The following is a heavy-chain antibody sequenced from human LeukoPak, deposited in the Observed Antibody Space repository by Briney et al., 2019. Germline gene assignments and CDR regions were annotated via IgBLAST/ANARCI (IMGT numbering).Heavy chain of an antibody. CDR1: GGTFSSYA. V-gene: IGHV1-69*13. Sequence: VASVKVSCKASGGTFSSYAISWVRQAPGQGLEWMGGIIPIFGTANYAQKFQGRVTITADESTSTAYMELSSLRSEDTAVYYCARGGVLLWFGESGDYWGQGTLVTVSS. D-gene: IGHD3-10*01. CDR2: IIPIFGTA. CDR3: ARGGVLLWFGESGDY. J-gene: IGHJ4*02.